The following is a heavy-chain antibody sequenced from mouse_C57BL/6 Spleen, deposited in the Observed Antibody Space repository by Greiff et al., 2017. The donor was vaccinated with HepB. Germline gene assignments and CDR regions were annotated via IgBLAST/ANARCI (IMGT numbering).Heavy chain of an antibody. J-gene: IGHJ1*03. CDR1: GFTFSDYG. V-gene: IGHV5-17*01. Sequence: DVKLVESGGGLVKPGGSLKLSCAASGFTFSDYGMHWVRQAPEKGLEWVAYISSGSSTIYYADTVKGRFTISRDNAKNTLFLQMTSLRSEDTAMYYCARVLRGYFDVWGTGTTVTVSS. CDR3: ARVLRGYFDV. CDR2: ISSGSSTI. D-gene: IGHD3-3*01.